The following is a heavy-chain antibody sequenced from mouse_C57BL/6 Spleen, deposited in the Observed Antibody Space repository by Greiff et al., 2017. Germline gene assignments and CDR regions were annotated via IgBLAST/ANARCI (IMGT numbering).Heavy chain of an antibody. V-gene: IGHV3-6*01. CDR3: ARGPLYYGSSYWYFDV. CDR1: GYSITSGYY. J-gene: IGHJ1*03. CDR2: ISYDGSN. Sequence: DVQLQESGPSLVKPSQSLSLTCSVTGYSITSGYYWNWIRQFPGNKLEWMGYISYDGSNNYNPSLKNRISITRDTSKNQFFLKLNSVTTEDTATYYCARGPLYYGSSYWYFDVWGTGTTVTVSS. D-gene: IGHD1-1*01.